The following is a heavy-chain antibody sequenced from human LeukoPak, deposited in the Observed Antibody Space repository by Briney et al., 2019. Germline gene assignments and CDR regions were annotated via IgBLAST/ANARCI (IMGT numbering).Heavy chain of an antibody. CDR3: TSRPTDGRG. CDR2: INTPGRT. CDR1: GLSVSKND. J-gene: IGHJ4*02. Sequence: PGGSLRLSCVVSGLSVSKNDMNWVRQAPGKGLEWVSVINTPGRTKYADSVEGRFTISRDTSKNTPYLQMNSLRSEDTAVYYCTSRPTDGRGWGQGTLVIVSS. V-gene: IGHV3-53*01. D-gene: IGHD2-15*01.